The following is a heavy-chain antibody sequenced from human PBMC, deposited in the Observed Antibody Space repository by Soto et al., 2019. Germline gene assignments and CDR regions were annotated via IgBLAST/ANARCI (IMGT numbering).Heavy chain of an antibody. V-gene: IGHV4-59*08. J-gene: IGHJ4*02. CDR3: ATLPRGH. Sequence: QVQLQESGPGLVKPSETLSLTCTVSGGSISNYYWSWIRQPPGKGLEWIGYIFYSGSTKYNPSLKSRATISIDTSTNQVSLKLSSVTAEDTAVYYCATLPRGHWGQGTLVTVSS. D-gene: IGHD3-10*01. CDR2: IFYSGST. CDR1: GGSISNYY.